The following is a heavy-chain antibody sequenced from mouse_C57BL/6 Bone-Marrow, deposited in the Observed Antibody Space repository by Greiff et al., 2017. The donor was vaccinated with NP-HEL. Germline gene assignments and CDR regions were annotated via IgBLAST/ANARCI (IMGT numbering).Heavy chain of an antibody. CDR2: IDPNSGGT. V-gene: IGHV1-72*01. Sequence: PGRGLEWIGRIDPNSGGTKYNEKFKSKATLTVDKPSSTAYMQLSSLTSEDSAVYYCARPKLSYEAMDYWGQGTSVTVSS. CDR3: ARPKLSYEAMDY. J-gene: IGHJ4*01. D-gene: IGHD2-12*01.